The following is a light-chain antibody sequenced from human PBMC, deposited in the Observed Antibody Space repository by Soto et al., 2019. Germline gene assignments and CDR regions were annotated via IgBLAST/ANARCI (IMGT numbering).Light chain of an antibody. CDR3: QQYGSSPRT. CDR1: QSVSSN. Sequence: EIVMTQSPATLSVSPGERATLSCRASQSVSSNLAWYQQKPGQAPRLLIYGASTRATAIPARFSGSGSGTDFTLTISRMEPEDFAVYCCQQYGSSPRTFGQGTKVDIK. J-gene: IGKJ1*01. V-gene: IGKV3-15*01. CDR2: GAS.